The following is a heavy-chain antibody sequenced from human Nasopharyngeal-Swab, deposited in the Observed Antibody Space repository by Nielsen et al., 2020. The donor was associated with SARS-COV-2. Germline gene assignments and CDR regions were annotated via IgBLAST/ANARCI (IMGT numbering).Heavy chain of an antibody. Sequence: GESLKISCAASGFTFSSYAMSWVRQAPGKGPEWVSAISGSGGSTYYADSVKGRFTISRDNSKNTLYLQMNSLRAEDTAVYYCAKDRLDIVVVPAAMWNYYGMDVWGQGTTVTVSS. CDR2: ISGSGGST. CDR1: GFTFSSYA. CDR3: AKDRLDIVVVPAAMWNYYGMDV. J-gene: IGHJ6*02. D-gene: IGHD2-2*01. V-gene: IGHV3-23*01.